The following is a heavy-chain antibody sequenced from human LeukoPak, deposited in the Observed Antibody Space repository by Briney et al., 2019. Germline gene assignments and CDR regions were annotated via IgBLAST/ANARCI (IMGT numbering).Heavy chain of an antibody. Sequence: PGGSLRLSCAASGFTFSTYFMNWVRQTPGKGLQWVSAISFSGDNTFYADSVKGRFTISRDNSKNTLYLQMNSLRAEDMAVYYCATGYTNGWPRWDYWGQGTLVTASS. CDR1: GFTFSTYF. CDR2: ISFSGDNT. V-gene: IGHV3-23*01. CDR3: ATGYTNGWPRWDY. D-gene: IGHD6-19*01. J-gene: IGHJ4*02.